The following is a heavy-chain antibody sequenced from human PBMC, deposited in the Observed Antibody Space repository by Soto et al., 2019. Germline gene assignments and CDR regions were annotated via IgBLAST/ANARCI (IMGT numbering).Heavy chain of an antibody. J-gene: IGHJ6*02. CDR2: MNPNSGNT. D-gene: IGHD2-15*01. Sequence: PRASVKVSCKASGYTFTSYDINWVRQATGQGLEWMGWMNPNSGNTGYAQKFQGRVTMTRNTSISTAYMELSSLRSEDTAVYYCARGISRFSHCSGGSCYPKKTYGMDVWGQGTTVTVSS. CDR1: GYTFTSYD. CDR3: ARGISRFSHCSGGSCYPKKTYGMDV. V-gene: IGHV1-8*01.